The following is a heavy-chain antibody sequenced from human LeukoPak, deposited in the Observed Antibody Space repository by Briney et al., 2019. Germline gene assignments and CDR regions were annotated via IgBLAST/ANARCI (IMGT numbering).Heavy chain of an antibody. CDR1: GGSFSGYY. CDR2: INHSGST. V-gene: IGHV4-34*01. D-gene: IGHD3-22*01. CDR3: ARLYYYYDSSGYYYGTFDY. Sequence: PSETLSLTCAVYGGSFSGYYWSWIRQPPGKGLEWIGEINHSGSTNYNPSLKSRVTISVDTSKNQFSLKLSSVTAADTAVYYCARLYYYYDSSGYYYGTFDYWGQGTLVTVSS. J-gene: IGHJ4*02.